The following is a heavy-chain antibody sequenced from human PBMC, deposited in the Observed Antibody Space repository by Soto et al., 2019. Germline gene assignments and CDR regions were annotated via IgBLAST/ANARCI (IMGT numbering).Heavy chain of an antibody. J-gene: IGHJ4*02. CDR3: ARQSCGSASCFYDY. CDR1: EYTFTDNY. Sequence: ASVKVSCKTSEYTFTDNYIYWIRQAPGQGLEWMGWLNPNSGATDFAQRFQGRVTLTSDTSISTAYMELNRLTSDDTAVFYCARQSCGSASCFYDYWGPGTLVTVSS. CDR2: LNPNSGAT. D-gene: IGHD2-2*01. V-gene: IGHV1-2*02.